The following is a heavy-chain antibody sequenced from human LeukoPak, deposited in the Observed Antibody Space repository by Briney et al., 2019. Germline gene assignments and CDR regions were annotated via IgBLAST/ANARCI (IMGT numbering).Heavy chain of an antibody. CDR2: INHSGST. CDR1: GGSFSGYY. V-gene: IGHV4-34*01. Sequence: PSETLSLTCAVYGGSFSGYYWSWIRQPPGKGLEWIGEINHSGSTNYNPSLKSRVTISVDTSKNQFSPKLSSVTAADTAVYYCARGAERWLQQNDYWGQGTLVTVSS. CDR3: ARGAERWLQQNDY. D-gene: IGHD5-24*01. J-gene: IGHJ4*02.